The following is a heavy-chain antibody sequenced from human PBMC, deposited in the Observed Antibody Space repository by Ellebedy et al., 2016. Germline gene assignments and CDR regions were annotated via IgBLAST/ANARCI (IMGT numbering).Heavy chain of an antibody. D-gene: IGHD1-26*01. CDR1: GFTFSDHY. Sequence: GESLKISCAASGFTFSDHYMDWVRQAPGKGLEWVGRTRNKANSYTTEYAASVKGRFTISRDGSRDSLYLQMNSLKTEDTAVYYCASNSFWVGGGITAFDVWGQGTLVTVSS. V-gene: IGHV3-72*01. CDR2: TRNKANSYTT. J-gene: IGHJ3*01. CDR3: ASNSFWVGGGITAFDV.